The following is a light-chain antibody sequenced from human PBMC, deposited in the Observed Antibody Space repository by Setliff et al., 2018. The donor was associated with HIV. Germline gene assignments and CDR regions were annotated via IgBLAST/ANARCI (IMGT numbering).Light chain of an antibody. CDR1: SSDVGGYNY. CDR2: EVS. Sequence: QSALTQPASVSGSPGQSITISCTGTSSDVGGYNYVSWYQQHPGKAPKLIIYEVSNRPSGVSIRFSGSKSGNTASLTISGLQAEDEADYYCNSYTNTNTLGVFGTGTKVTV. CDR3: NSYTNTNTLGV. V-gene: IGLV2-14*01. J-gene: IGLJ1*01.